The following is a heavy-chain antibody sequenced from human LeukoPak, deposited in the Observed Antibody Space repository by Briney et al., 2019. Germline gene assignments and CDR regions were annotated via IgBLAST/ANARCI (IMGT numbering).Heavy chain of an antibody. Sequence: GGSLRLSCAASGFTFSSYWMHWVRQAPGKGLVWVSRIRTDGTITTYADSVKGRFSISRDNAKNTLYLQVNSLRAEDTAVYYCASQGGIAAAGLNDAFDIWGQGTMVTVSS. CDR1: GFTFSSYW. CDR2: IRTDGTIT. J-gene: IGHJ3*02. CDR3: ASQGGIAAAGLNDAFDI. D-gene: IGHD6-13*01. V-gene: IGHV3-74*03.